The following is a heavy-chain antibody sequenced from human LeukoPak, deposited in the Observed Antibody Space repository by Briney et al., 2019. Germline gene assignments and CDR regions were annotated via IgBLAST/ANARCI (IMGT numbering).Heavy chain of an antibody. CDR2: INHSGST. V-gene: IGHV4-34*01. Sequence: SETLSLTCTVSGGSISNSYWSWIRQPPGKGLEWIGEINHSGSTNYNPSLKSRVTISVDTSKNQFSLKLSSVTAADTAVYYCARARVTTFLMGFWFDYWGQGTLVTVSS. CDR3: ARARVTTFLMGFWFDY. J-gene: IGHJ4*02. CDR1: GGSISNSY. D-gene: IGHD4-11*01.